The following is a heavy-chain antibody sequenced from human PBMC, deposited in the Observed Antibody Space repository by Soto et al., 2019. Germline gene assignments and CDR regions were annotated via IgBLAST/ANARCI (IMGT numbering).Heavy chain of an antibody. J-gene: IGHJ6*03. D-gene: IGHD3-3*01. CDR2: ISYDGSNK. CDR1: GFTFSSYG. CDR3: AKDLEPYDFHYYYYMDV. Sequence: GVSLRLSCAAAGFTFSSYGMHWVRQAPGKGLEWVAVISYDGSNKYYADSVKGRFTISRDNSKNTLYLQMNSLRAEDTAVYYCAKDLEPYDFHYYYYMDVWGKGTTVTVSS. V-gene: IGHV3-30*18.